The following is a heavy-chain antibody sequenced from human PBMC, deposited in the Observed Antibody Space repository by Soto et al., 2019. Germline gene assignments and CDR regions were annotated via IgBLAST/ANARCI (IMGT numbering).Heavy chain of an antibody. J-gene: IGHJ4*02. CDR3: VRSYDF. CDR2: IKEDGSER. CDR1: GFTWSSAL. V-gene: IGHV3-7*05. Sequence: GRLLRVSCGAAGFTWSSALMTWVRQAPGKGLEWVANIKEDGSERYYVHSVEGRFTVSRDNAKNSLYLQMDSLRAEDTAIYYCVRSYDFWGQATQVTVSS.